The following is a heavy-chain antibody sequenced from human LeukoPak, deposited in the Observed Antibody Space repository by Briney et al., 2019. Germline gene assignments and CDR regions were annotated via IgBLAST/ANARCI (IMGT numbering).Heavy chain of an antibody. V-gene: IGHV3-30*03. CDR1: GFTFSSYG. D-gene: IGHD5-18*01. CDR2: ISYDGSNK. J-gene: IGHJ3*02. Sequence: GRSLRLSCTDSGFTFSSYGMHWVRQAPGKGLEWVAVISYDGSNKYSADSVKGRFTISRDNSKNTLYLQMNSLRADDTAVYYCAGVDAAMPDAFDIWGQGTTVTVSS. CDR3: AGVDAAMPDAFDI.